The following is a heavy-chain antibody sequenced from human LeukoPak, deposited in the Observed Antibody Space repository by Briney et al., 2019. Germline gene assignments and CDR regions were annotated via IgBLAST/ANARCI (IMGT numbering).Heavy chain of an antibody. J-gene: IGHJ4*02. V-gene: IGHV4-59*08. CDR3: ARHGTISSESYFDY. CDR1: GGSVSSYY. CDR2: IHNSGRT. Sequence: PSETLSLTCSVSGGSVSSYYWSWIRQSPGKGLSWIGNIHNSGRTNYNPSLKSRVTGFVDTSKNQVSLRLSSVTAADTAVYYCARHGTISSESYFDYWGQGALVTVSS. D-gene: IGHD1-14*01.